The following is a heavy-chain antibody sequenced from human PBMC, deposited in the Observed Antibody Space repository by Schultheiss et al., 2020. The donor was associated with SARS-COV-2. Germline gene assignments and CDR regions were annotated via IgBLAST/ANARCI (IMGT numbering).Heavy chain of an antibody. CDR3: AHRQNWNFDY. V-gene: IGHV2-5*08. Sequence: TLSLTCTVSGGSISSGGYYWSWIRQPPGKALEWLALIYWDDNKRYSPSLKSRLTITKDTSKNQVVFTMTNMDPVDTATYYCAHRQNWNFDYWGQGTLVTVSS. D-gene: IGHD1-1*01. J-gene: IGHJ4*02. CDR2: IYWDDNK. CDR1: GGSISSGGYY.